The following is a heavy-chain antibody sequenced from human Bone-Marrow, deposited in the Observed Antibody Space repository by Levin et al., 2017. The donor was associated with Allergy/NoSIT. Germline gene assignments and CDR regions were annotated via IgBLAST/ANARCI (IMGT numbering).Heavy chain of an antibody. CDR2: ISQTGIT. CDR1: GGSFSGYY. J-gene: IGHJ4*02. V-gene: IGHV4-34*01. CDR3: ARGFWNGFYTLGFDH. Sequence: PSETLSLTCAVYGGSFSGYYWSWIRQPPGKGLEWIGEISQTGITNYNPSLKSRVTMSVDTSKNQFSLNLTSVTAADTAVYYCARGFWNGFYTLGFDHWGQGTLVTVSS. D-gene: IGHD3-3*01.